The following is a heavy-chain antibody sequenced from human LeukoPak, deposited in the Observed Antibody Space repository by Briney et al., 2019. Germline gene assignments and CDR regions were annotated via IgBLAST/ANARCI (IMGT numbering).Heavy chain of an antibody. CDR2: IYSGGST. V-gene: IGHV3-66*01. Sequence: PGGSLRLSCAASGFTVSSNYMSWVRQAPGKGLEWVSVIYSGGSTNYADSVKGRFTISRDNSKNTLYLQMNSLRAEDTAVYYCARDTIVGYYYYGMDVWGQGTTVTVSS. CDR1: GFTVSSNY. J-gene: IGHJ6*02. CDR3: ARDTIVGYYYYGMDV. D-gene: IGHD1-26*01.